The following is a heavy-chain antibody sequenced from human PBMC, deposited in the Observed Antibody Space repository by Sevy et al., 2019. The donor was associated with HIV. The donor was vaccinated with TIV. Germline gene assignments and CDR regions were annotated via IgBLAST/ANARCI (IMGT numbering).Heavy chain of an antibody. CDR2: ISGSGYGT. J-gene: IGHJ4*02. CDR3: AKEGGGYNYDSSGLFDY. D-gene: IGHD3-22*01. CDR1: GFTFSSYA. V-gene: IGHV3-23*01. Sequence: GGSLRLSCAASGFTFSSYAMTWVRQAPGKGLEWVSGISGSGYGTYYADSVKGRFTISRDNSKNTLYLQMNSLRAEDTAVYYCAKEGGGYNYDSSGLFDYWGQGTLVTVSS.